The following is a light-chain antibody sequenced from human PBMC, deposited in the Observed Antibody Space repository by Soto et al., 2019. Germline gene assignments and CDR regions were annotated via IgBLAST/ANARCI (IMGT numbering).Light chain of an antibody. CDR1: SSNVGSHT. Sequence: QSVLTQPPSASGTPRQGVTISCSGSSSNVGSHTLNWYQQLQGTAPKLLIYDNNRRPSGVPDRFSGSKSATSASLAISGLQCDDEADYYCAAWDDSMNGIFGGGTKLTVL. J-gene: IGLJ2*01. V-gene: IGLV1-44*01. CDR2: DNN. CDR3: AAWDDSMNGI.